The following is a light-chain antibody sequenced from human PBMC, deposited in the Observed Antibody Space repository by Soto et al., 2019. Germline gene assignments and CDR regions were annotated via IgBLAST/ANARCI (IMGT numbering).Light chain of an antibody. CDR3: QQAASFPIT. CDR2: GAS. V-gene: IGKV3-20*01. Sequence: EIVLTQSPGTLSLSPGERATLSCRASQSVSNNYLAWYQQKPGQAPRLLIYGASNRATGIPDRFSGSGSGTEFILTISSLQSEDFATYYCQQAASFPITFGQGTRLEI. J-gene: IGKJ5*01. CDR1: QSVSNNY.